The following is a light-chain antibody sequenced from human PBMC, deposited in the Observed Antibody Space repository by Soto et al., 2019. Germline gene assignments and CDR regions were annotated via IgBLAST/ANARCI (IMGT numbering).Light chain of an antibody. CDR2: GAS. Sequence: EVVMTQSPATLSVSPGERATLSCGASQSVRSYLAWYQQKPGQAPRLLIYGASSRATGIPDRFSGSGSGTDFTLTISRLEPEDFAVYYCQQYGSSALTFGGGTKVDIK. CDR1: QSVRSY. V-gene: IGKV3-20*01. CDR3: QQYGSSALT. J-gene: IGKJ4*01.